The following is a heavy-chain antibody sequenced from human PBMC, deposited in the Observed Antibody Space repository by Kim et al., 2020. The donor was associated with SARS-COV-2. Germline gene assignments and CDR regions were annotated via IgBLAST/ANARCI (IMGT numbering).Heavy chain of an antibody. CDR1: GGSISSSSYY. CDR2: IYYSGST. J-gene: IGHJ3*02. D-gene: IGHD4-17*01. CDR3: ARDLVYGRAAFDI. Sequence: SETLSLTCTVSGGSISSSSYYWGWIRQPPGKGLEWIGSIYYSGSTYYNPSLKSRVTISVDTSKNQFSLKLSSVTAADTAVYYCARDLVYGRAAFDIWGQG. V-gene: IGHV4-39*07.